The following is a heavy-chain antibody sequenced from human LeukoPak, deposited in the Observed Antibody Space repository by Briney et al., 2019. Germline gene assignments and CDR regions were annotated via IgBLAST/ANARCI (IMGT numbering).Heavy chain of an antibody. D-gene: IGHD5-12*01. J-gene: IGHJ4*02. V-gene: IGHV3-33*01. CDR2: IWFDGTNK. CDR1: GFTFSNYG. Sequence: GSLRLSCAASGFTFSNYGMHWVRQAPGKGLEWVAVIWFDGTNKYYADSVRGRFTISRDNSKNTLYLQMSSLRAEDTAVYYCARDRGVAAHLDYWGQGTLVTVSS. CDR3: ARDRGVAAHLDY.